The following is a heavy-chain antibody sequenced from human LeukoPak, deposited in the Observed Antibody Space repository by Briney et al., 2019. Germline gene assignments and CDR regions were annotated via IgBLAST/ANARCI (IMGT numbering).Heavy chain of an antibody. CDR2: ISAYNGNT. CDR3: VSPSNSGIAAAGTDAFDI. J-gene: IGHJ3*02. D-gene: IGHD6-13*01. V-gene: IGHV1-18*01. CDR1: GYTFTSYG. Sequence: ASVKVSCKASGYTFTSYGISWVRQAPGQGLEWMGLISAYNGNTNYAQKLQGRVTMTTDTSTSTAYMELRSLRSDDTAVYYCVSPSNSGIAAAGTDAFDIWGQGTMVTVSS.